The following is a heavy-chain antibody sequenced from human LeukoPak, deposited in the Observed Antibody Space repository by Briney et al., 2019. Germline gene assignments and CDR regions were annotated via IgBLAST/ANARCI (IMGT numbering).Heavy chain of an antibody. CDR1: GGSISNYY. Sequence: PSETLSLTCTVSGGSISNYYWNWLRQPPGKGLEGIGYIYYSGRTNYNPSLNSRVTMSLDTSKNQFSLRLTSVTAADTAVYYCARGFDSKSTYFDYWGQGTLVTVSS. J-gene: IGHJ4*02. V-gene: IGHV4-59*01. CDR2: IYYSGRT. CDR3: ARGFDSKSTYFDY. D-gene: IGHD5-12*01.